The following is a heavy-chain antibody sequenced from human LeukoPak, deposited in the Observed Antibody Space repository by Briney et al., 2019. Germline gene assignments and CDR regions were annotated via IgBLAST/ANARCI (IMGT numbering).Heavy chain of an antibody. CDR3: ARGYSHNSGGWLDP. CDR1: GLTFSSYA. D-gene: IGHD5-12*01. V-gene: IGHV3-23*01. CDR2: LTDSGDAT. Sequence: GGSLRLSCAASGLTFSSYAMSWVRQAPGTGLERVGSLTDSGDATYYADSVKGRLTISRDNSNSTLYLHISGLRDEDTAVYYCARGYSHNSGGWLDPWGQGTLVTVSS. J-gene: IGHJ5*02.